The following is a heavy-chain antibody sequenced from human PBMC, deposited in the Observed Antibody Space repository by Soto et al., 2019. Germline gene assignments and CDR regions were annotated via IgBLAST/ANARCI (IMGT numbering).Heavy chain of an antibody. CDR1: GYTFTNYY. CDR3: ARGYSSSWYWISYFDY. V-gene: IGHV1-46*01. J-gene: IGHJ4*02. Sequence: ASVKVSCKASGYTFTNYYMHWVRQAPGQGLEWMGVINPSGGRTNYAQKFQGRVTMTTDTSTSTAYMELRSLRSDDTAVYYCARGYSSSWYWISYFDYWGQGTLVTVSS. D-gene: IGHD6-13*01. CDR2: INPSGGRT.